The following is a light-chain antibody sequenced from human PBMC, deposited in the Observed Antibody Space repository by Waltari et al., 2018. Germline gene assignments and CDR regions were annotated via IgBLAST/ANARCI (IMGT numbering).Light chain of an antibody. J-gene: IGKJ1*01. CDR3: QKYGTRPAT. V-gene: IGKV3-20*01. CDR2: DAS. Sequence: EIVLTQSPASLSLSPRDRATLSCRASQSVGRTLAWYQQRPGQAPRLLIYDASSRATGIPDRFSGSGSGTDFSLTLSRLEPEDFAVYYCQKYGTRPATFGQGTKVEVK. CDR1: QSVGRT.